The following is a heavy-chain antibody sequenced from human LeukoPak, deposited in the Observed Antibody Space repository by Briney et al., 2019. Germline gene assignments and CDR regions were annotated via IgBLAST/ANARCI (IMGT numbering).Heavy chain of an antibody. Sequence: PGGSLRLSCAASGFTVSDNHVSWVRQAPGKGLEWVSVIYSGGTTYYADSVRGRFTISRDSSKNSLHLQVNSLRAEDTAVYYCAKARVGCTNYAFDIWGQGTMVTVSS. CDR1: GFTVSDNH. CDR2: IYSGGTT. D-gene: IGHD2-8*01. J-gene: IGHJ3*02. V-gene: IGHV3-53*01. CDR3: AKARVGCTNYAFDI.